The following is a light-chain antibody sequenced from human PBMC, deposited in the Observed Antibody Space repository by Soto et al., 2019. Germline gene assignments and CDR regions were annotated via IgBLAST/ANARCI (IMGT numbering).Light chain of an antibody. CDR1: SSDVGTYDL. V-gene: IGLV2-23*02. CDR3: CSYAGTFYV. Sequence: QSALTQPASVAGSPGQSITISCTGTSSDVGTYDLVSWYQQHPGKPPKLMIYEVTKRPSGVSTRFSGSKSGNTASLTISGLQAEDEADYHCCSYAGTFYVFGTGTKLTVL. CDR2: EVT. J-gene: IGLJ1*01.